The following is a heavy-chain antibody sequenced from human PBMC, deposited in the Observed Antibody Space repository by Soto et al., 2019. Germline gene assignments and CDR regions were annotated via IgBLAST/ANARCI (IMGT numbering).Heavy chain of an antibody. V-gene: IGHV4-34*01. D-gene: IGHD2-2*01. CDR1: GGSFIGYS. CDR3: ARGDCSSTSCYAGDYYYMDV. CDR2: INHSGST. Sequence: QVQLQQRGAGLLKPSETLSLTCAVYGGSFIGYSWSWIRQPPGKGLEWIWEINHSGSTNYNPSLKSRVTISVDTSKNQFSLKLSSVTAADTAVYYCARGDCSSTSCYAGDYYYMDVWGKGTTVTVSS. J-gene: IGHJ6*03.